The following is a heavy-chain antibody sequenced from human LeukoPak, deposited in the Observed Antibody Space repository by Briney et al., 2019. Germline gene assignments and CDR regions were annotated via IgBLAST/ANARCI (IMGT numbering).Heavy chain of an antibody. CDR3: ADVDTARGG. CDR1: VFTFSSYG. D-gene: IGHD5-18*01. J-gene: IGHJ4*02. Sequence: GGTLRLSCAASVFTFSSYGMSWVRQAPGKGLEWVSSISSSSSYIYYADSVKGRFTISRDNAKNSLYLQMNSLRAADTAVYYCADVDTARGGWGQGTLVTVSS. CDR2: ISSSSSYI. V-gene: IGHV3-21*01.